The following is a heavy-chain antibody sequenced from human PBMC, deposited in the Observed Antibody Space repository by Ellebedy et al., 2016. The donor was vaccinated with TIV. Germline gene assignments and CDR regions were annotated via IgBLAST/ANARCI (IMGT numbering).Heavy chain of an antibody. CDR3: ARGGGGATQSGYFDY. CDR1: GYSFTSYR. CDR2: IYPGDSDT. J-gene: IGHJ4*02. Sequence: GESLKISCKGSGYSFTSYRISWVRQMPGKGLEWMGIIYPGDSDTRYSPSFQGQVTISADKSISTAYLQWSSLKASDTAMYYCARGGGGATQSGYFDYWGQGTLVTVSS. D-gene: IGHD1-26*01. V-gene: IGHV5-51*01.